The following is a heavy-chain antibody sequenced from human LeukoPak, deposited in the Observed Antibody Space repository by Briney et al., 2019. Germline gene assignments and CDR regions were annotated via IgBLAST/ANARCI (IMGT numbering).Heavy chain of an antibody. CDR1: GYTFTSYD. CDR2: INPNSGGT. D-gene: IGHD2-15*01. Sequence: ASVKVSCKASGYTFTSYDINWARQAPGQGLEWMGWINPNSGGTNYAQKFQGRVTMTRDTSISTAYMELSRLRSDDTAVYYCASGGDVVVVAATQLPDYWGQGTLVTVSS. CDR3: ASGGDVVVVAATQLPDY. J-gene: IGHJ4*02. V-gene: IGHV1-2*02.